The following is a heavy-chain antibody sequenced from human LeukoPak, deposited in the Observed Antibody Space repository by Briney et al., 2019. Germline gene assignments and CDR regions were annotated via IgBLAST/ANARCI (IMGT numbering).Heavy chain of an antibody. D-gene: IGHD5-12*01. CDR3: ARSNVDKDAYGMDV. CDR2: IYYSGST. Sequence: SETLSLTCTVSGGSISSYYWSWIRQPPGKGLEWIGYIYYSGSTNYNPSLKSRVTISVDTSKNQFSLKLSSVTAADTAVYYCARSNVDKDAYGMDVWGQGTTVTVSS. CDR1: GGSISSYY. J-gene: IGHJ6*02. V-gene: IGHV4-59*01.